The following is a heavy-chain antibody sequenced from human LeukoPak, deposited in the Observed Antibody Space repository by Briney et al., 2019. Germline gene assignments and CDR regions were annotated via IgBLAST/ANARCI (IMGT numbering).Heavy chain of an antibody. CDR3: ARILTTVTTMDY. CDR2: INPNSGGT. CDR1: GYTFTGYY. D-gene: IGHD4-17*01. Sequence: APVKVSCKASGYTFTGYYMHWVRQAPGQGLEWMGWINPNSGGTNYAQKFRGRVTMTRDTSISTAYMELSRLRSDDTAMYYCARILTTVTTMDYWGQGTLVTASS. V-gene: IGHV1-2*02. J-gene: IGHJ4*02.